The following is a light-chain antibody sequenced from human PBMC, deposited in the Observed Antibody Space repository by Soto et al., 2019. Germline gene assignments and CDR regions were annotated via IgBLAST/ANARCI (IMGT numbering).Light chain of an antibody. CDR3: QQDGSSPPFT. V-gene: IGKV3-20*01. Sequence: EIVLTQSPGTLSLSPGERATLSCRASQSISSTYLAWYQQKPGQAPMLLIYGASNRATGIPDRFSGSGSGTDFTITISRLAPVDFAVYYCQQDGSSPPFTFGQGTKLEIK. CDR2: GAS. J-gene: IGKJ2*01. CDR1: QSISSTY.